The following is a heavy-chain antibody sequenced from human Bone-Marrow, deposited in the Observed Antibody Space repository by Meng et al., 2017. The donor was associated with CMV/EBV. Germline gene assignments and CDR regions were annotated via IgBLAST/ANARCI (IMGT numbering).Heavy chain of an antibody. CDR1: GGSISSSTYH. V-gene: IGHV4-39*07. J-gene: IGHJ4*02. CDR3: ARDRLYCSSSSCYII. CDR2: IHNSGTT. Sequence: SETLSLTCTVSGGSISSSTYHWGWIRQPPGKGLEWIGSIHNSGTTYYNPSLKNRVTISVDPSKNQFSLKMSSVSAADTAVYYCARDRLYCSSSSCYIIWGQGTLVTVSS. D-gene: IGHD2-2*02.